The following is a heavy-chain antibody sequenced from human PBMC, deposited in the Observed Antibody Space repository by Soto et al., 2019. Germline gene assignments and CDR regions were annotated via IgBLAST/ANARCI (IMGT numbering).Heavy chain of an antibody. CDR1: GGSISSSSYY. Sequence: PSETLSLTCTVSGGSISSSSYYWGWIRQPPGKGLEWIGSIYYSGSTYYNPSLKSRVTISVDTSKNQSTLKLSSVTAADTAVYYCARLGGNGYYFDYWGQGTLVTVSS. CDR2: IYYSGST. CDR3: ARLGGNGYYFDY. V-gene: IGHV4-39*01. D-gene: IGHD2-15*01. J-gene: IGHJ4*02.